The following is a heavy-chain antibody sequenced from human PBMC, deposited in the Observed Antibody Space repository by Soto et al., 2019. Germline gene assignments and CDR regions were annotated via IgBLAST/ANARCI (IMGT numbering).Heavy chain of an antibody. D-gene: IGHD3-3*01. CDR3: AKDYEFWSGCFDY. J-gene: IGHJ4*02. CDR1: GFTFDDYA. V-gene: IGHV3-9*01. Sequence: DVQLVESGGGLVQPGRSLRLSCAASGFTFDDYAMHWVRQAPRKGLEWVSGISWNSGTIGYADSVKGRFTISRDNAKNSLYLQMNSLRAEETALYYCAKDYEFWSGCFDYWGQGTLVTVSS. CDR2: ISWNSGTI.